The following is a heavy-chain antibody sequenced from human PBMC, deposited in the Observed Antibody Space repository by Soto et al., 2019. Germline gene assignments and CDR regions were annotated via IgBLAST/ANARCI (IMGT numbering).Heavy chain of an antibody. D-gene: IGHD6-6*01. CDR3: LKGTYSSSTHYFDY. CDR1: GFIFRSYA. Sequence: GGSLRLSCSASGFIFRSYAMHWVRQPPGKGLEYVSTIHSNGGRTYYADSVKGRFTISRDNSKNTLFLQMSSLRADDTAVYYSLKGTYSSSTHYFDYWGQGTLVTVYS. V-gene: IGHV3-64D*06. CDR2: IHSNGGRT. J-gene: IGHJ4*02.